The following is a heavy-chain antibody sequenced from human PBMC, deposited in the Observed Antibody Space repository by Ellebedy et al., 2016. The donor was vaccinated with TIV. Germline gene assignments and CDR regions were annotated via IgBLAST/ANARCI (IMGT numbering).Heavy chain of an antibody. CDR3: AREVFGYTGYRIFDF. V-gene: IGHV4-30-4*08. J-gene: IGHJ4*02. Sequence: MPSETLSLTCTVSGGSISSGAFYWTWIRQQPGKGLEWIGNIYYSGSTYYRPSLKSRITISVDTSKNQFSLKLKSVTAADTAVFYCAREVFGYTGYRIFDFWGQGTLVTVSS. D-gene: IGHD5-12*01. CDR2: IYYSGST. CDR1: GGSISSGAFY.